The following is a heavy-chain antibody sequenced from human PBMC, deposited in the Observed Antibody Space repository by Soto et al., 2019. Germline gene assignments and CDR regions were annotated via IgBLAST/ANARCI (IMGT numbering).Heavy chain of an antibody. D-gene: IGHD3-22*01. CDR2: INPSGGST. CDR1: GYTFTTYY. Sequence: QVQLVQSGAEVKKPGASVKVSCKASGYTFTTYYMHWVRQAPGQGLEWMGIINPSGGSTRYAQKFQGRVTMTRDTSTSTVYMELSSLKSEDTAVYYCARGLIYDSSGYDFDYWGQGTLVTVSS. J-gene: IGHJ4*02. CDR3: ARGLIYDSSGYDFDY. V-gene: IGHV1-46*01.